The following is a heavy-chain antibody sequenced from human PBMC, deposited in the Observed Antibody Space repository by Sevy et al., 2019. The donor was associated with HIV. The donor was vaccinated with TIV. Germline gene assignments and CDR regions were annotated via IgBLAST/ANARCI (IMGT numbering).Heavy chain of an antibody. CDR3: ARSGVGPYYYYYMYV. CDR2: IIPILGIA. J-gene: IGHJ6*03. V-gene: IGHV1-69*10. D-gene: IGHD3-10*01. CDR1: GGTFSSYA. Sequence: ASVKVSCKASGGTFSSYAISWVRQAPGQGLEWMGGIIPILGIANYAQKFQGRVTITADKSTSTAYMELSSLRSEDTAVYYCARSGVGPYYYYYMYVWGKGTTVTVSS.